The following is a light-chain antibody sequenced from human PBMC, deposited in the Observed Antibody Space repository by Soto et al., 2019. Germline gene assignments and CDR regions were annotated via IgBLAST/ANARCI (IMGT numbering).Light chain of an antibody. CDR1: QSVSSNY. CDR2: AAS. J-gene: IGKJ4*01. CDR3: QQYGSSPLLT. V-gene: IGKV3-20*01. Sequence: EIVLTQSPGTLSLSPGERSTLSCRACQSVSSNYLAWYQQKPGQAPRLLIYAASSRATGIPDRFSGGGSGTDFTLTISRLEPEDFAVDYCQQYGSSPLLTFGGGTEVEIQ.